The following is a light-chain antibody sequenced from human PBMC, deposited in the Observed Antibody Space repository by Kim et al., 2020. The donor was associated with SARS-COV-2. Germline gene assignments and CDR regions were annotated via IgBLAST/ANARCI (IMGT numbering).Light chain of an antibody. CDR3: QQRRNWPLT. J-gene: IGKJ4*01. CDR2: HVS. V-gene: IGKV3-11*01. Sequence: LSPGKRAPLSCSASPSVSSSLAWYRQKPGQVPRLLIYHVSNRATGIPARFSGSGSGTDFTLTISSLEPEDFAVYYCQQRRNWPLTFGGGTKVDIK. CDR1: PSVSSS.